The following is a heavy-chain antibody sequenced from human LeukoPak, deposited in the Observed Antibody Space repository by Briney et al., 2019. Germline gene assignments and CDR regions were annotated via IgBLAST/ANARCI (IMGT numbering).Heavy chain of an antibody. CDR1: GCSISSGYY. D-gene: IGHD6-13*01. J-gene: IGHJ6*03. Sequence: KSSETLSLTCTVSGCSISSGYYWGWIRQPPGQGLEWIGSIYHSGSTYYNPSLKSRVTISVDTSKNQFSLKLSSVTAADTAVYYCARADYSSTWSHDYYYMDVWGKGTTVTVSS. V-gene: IGHV4-38-2*02. CDR2: IYHSGST. CDR3: ARADYSSTWSHDYYYMDV.